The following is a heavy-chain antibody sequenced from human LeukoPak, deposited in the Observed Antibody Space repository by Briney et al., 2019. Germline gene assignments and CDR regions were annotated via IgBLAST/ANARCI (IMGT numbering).Heavy chain of an antibody. CDR2: ISRDGTTT. V-gene: IGHV3-74*01. Sequence: GGSLRLSCEASGFTFSTYWMHWVRQTPGKGLVWVSRISRDGTTTTYADSVKGRFTISRDNAKNTLYLEMNGLRAEDTAVYFCARDGVGASHDYWGQGTLVTVSS. J-gene: IGHJ4*02. CDR3: ARDGVGASHDY. D-gene: IGHD1-26*01. CDR1: GFTFSTYW.